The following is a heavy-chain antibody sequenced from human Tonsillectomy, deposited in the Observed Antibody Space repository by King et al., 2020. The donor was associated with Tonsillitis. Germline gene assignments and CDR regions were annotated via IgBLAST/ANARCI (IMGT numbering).Heavy chain of an antibody. Sequence: QLVQSGAEVKKPGSSVRVSCKASGGTFDNYAISWVRQAPGQGLEWMGGIIPMFGTAKYAPKFQGRVTVTADKSTSTAYMELSSLRSEDTAVYYCARDFYRGDNLPSYFDSGGQGTLVPVSS. CDR3: ARDFYRGDNLPSYFDS. J-gene: IGHJ4*02. CDR2: IIPMFGTA. D-gene: IGHD5-12*01. V-gene: IGHV1-69*14. CDR1: GGTFDNYA.